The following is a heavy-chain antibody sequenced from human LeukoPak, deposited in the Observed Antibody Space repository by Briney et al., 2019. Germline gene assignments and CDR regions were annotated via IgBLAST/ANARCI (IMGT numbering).Heavy chain of an antibody. CDR2: INPNTGGT. Sequence: ASVKVSCKASGYTFTGYYIHWVRQAPGQGLEWMGRINPNTGGTDYQGRVTMTGDTSITTAYMELSRLTSDDTAIYYCAKVPPSITAAGNWLGPWGQGALVTVSS. V-gene: IGHV1-2*06. CDR3: AKVPPSITAAGNWLGP. J-gene: IGHJ5*02. D-gene: IGHD6-13*01. CDR1: GYTFTGYY.